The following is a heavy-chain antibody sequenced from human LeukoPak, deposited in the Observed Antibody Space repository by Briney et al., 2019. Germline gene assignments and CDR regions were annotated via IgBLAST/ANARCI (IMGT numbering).Heavy chain of an antibody. CDR3: GKDIVRIAATGLGDS. Sequence: TGGSLRLSCAASGFTFSNYAMSWVRQAPGKGLEWVALIWYDGSDKYYADSVKGRFTISRDNSKSTLYLQMDSLTAEDTAVYFCGKDIVRIAATGLGDSWGQGTLVTVSS. V-gene: IGHV3-33*06. J-gene: IGHJ5*01. D-gene: IGHD2-15*01. CDR1: GFTFSNYA. CDR2: IWYDGSDK.